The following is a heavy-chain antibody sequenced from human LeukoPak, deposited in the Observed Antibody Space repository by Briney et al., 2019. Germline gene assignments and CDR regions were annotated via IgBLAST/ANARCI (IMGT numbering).Heavy chain of an antibody. CDR1: GFTFSSYT. V-gene: IGHV3-23*01. CDR2: ISGSSGST. D-gene: IGHD1-26*01. Sequence: PGGSLRLSCAVSGFTFSSYTMNWVRQAPGKGLEWVSGISGSSGSTYYADSVKGRFTVSGDNSKNTLYLQMSSLTAADTAVYYCAKDRSIGTYYTFDHWGQGTLVTVSA. CDR3: AKDRSIGTYYTFDH. J-gene: IGHJ4*02.